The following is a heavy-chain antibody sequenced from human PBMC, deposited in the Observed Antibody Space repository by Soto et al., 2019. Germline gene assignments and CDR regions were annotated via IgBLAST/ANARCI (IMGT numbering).Heavy chain of an antibody. J-gene: IGHJ5*02. CDR3: ARDVDTTSHLNWFDP. V-gene: IGHV3-74*01. CDR2: IKSDGSWA. D-gene: IGHD1-1*01. CDR1: GFTFSSYW. Sequence: PGGSLRLSCAASGFTFSSYWMHWVRQAPGKGLEWVSRIKSDGSWALYADSMEGRLTISRDNAKNTLYLQMDSLKVEDTAVYYCARDVDTTSHLNWFDPWGQGVMVTVSS.